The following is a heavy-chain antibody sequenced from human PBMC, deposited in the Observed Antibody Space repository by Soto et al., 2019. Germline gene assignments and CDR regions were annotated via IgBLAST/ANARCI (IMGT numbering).Heavy chain of an antibody. D-gene: IGHD7-27*01. Sequence: EVQLVESGGVVVQPGGSLRLSCAASGFTVDDYTMHWVRQAPGKGLEWVSLISWDGGSTYYADSVKGRFTISRDNSKNSLYLQMNSLRTEDTALYYCAKDTNGDLDYWGQGTLVTVSS. J-gene: IGHJ4*02. V-gene: IGHV3-43*01. CDR1: GFTVDDYT. CDR2: ISWDGGST. CDR3: AKDTNGDLDY.